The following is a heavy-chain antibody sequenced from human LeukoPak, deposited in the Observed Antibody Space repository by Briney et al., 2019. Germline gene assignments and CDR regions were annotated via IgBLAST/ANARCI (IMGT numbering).Heavy chain of an antibody. CDR1: GGSISTYY. D-gene: IGHD2-2*01. CDR3: GRLNLPAVSGAFDY. CDR2: IHSSGTT. J-gene: IGHJ4*02. V-gene: IGHV4-4*07. Sequence: KASETLSLTCTVSGGSISTYYWSWIRQPAGKGLEWIGRIHSSGTTHYNPSLRSRVTLSIDTSKNQFSLKLSSVTAADTAVYYCGRLNLPAVSGAFDYWGQGTLVTVPS.